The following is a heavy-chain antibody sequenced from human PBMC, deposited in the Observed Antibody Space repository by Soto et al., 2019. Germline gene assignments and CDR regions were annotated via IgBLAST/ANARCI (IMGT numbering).Heavy chain of an antibody. J-gene: IGHJ4*02. D-gene: IGHD2-8*01. CDR1: DDSINSDKYY. Sequence: QLQLQESGPGLVKPSETLSLTCSVSDDSINSDKYYWGWIRQPPGQGLEWIGSIYYRGNSYYNPSLQTRVTISLDKSRSQFSLKLNSVTAADSAGYFCARLEGMATISYYFDFWGPGALVTVSS. CDR2: IYYRGNS. CDR3: ARLEGMATISYYFDF. V-gene: IGHV4-39*01.